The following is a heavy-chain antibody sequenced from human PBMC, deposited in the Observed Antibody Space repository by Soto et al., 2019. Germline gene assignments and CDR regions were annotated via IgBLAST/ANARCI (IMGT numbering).Heavy chain of an antibody. Sequence: EVQLVESGGGLVQPGGPLSLSSAAYGFPFSSYWMHWVRQAPGKGLVWVSRINSDGSSTSYADSVKGRFTISRDNAKNTLYLQMNSLRAEDTAVYYGALDYGDYYYYMDVWGKGTTVTVSS. V-gene: IGHV3-74*01. CDR1: GFPFSSYW. CDR2: INSDGSST. J-gene: IGHJ6*03. D-gene: IGHD4-17*01. CDR3: ALDYGDYYYYMDV.